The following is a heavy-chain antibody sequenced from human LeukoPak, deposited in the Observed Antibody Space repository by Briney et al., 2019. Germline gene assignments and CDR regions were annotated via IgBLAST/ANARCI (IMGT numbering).Heavy chain of an antibody. Sequence: ASVKVSCKASGYTFTSYYMHWVRQAPGQGLEWMGIINPSGGSTSYAQKFQGRVTMTRDTSTSTVYMELSSLRSEDTAVYSCARARTGSGSYYYYSYYLDVWGKGTTVTISS. V-gene: IGHV1-46*01. CDR2: INPSGGST. CDR3: ARARTGSGSYYYYSYYLDV. D-gene: IGHD3-10*01. CDR1: GYTFTSYY. J-gene: IGHJ6*03.